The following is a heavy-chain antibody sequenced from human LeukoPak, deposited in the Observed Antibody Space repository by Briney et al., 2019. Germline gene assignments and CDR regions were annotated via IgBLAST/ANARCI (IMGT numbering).Heavy chain of an antibody. J-gene: IGHJ4*02. CDR2: ISGSGGST. CDR1: GFTFSSYA. Sequence: PGGSLRLSCAASGFTFSSYAMSWVRQAPGKGLEWVSAISGSGGSTYYADSVKGRFTISRDNSKNTLYLQMNSLRAEDTAVYYCAKDREYSSGWYGFDYWGQGTLVTVSS. V-gene: IGHV3-23*01. CDR3: AKDREYSSGWYGFDY. D-gene: IGHD6-19*01.